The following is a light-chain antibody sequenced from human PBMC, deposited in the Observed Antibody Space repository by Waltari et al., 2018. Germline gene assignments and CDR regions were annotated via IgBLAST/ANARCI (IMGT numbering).Light chain of an antibody. J-gene: IGLJ2*01. V-gene: IGLV2-8*01. Sequence: QSALTQPPSASGSPGQPVPISCTGTSSDVGCYNYFSWYQQHPGKAPKLIIYEVTKRPSGVPDRFSGSKSGNTASLTVSGLQADDEADYYCNSYAGRNRLGVFGGGTKVTVL. CDR3: NSYAGRNRLGV. CDR2: EVT. CDR1: SSDVGCYNY.